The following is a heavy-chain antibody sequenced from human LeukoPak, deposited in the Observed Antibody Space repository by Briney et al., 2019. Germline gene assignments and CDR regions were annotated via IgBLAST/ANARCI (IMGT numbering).Heavy chain of an antibody. CDR2: ISTNGGST. CDR1: GFTFSSYA. CDR3: AKSRESYWVPEFDY. Sequence: GGSLRLSCAASGFTFSSYAMHWVRQAPGKGLEYVSGISTNGGSTYYADSVKGRFTISRDNSKNTLFLQMGSLRAEDTAVYYCAKSRESYWVPEFDYWGQGTLVTVSS. J-gene: IGHJ4*02. V-gene: IGHV3-64*02. D-gene: IGHD2-2*01.